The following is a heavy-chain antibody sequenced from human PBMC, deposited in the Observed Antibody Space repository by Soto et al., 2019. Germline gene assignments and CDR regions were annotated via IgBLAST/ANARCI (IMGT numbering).Heavy chain of an antibody. CDR2: IRSKANSYAT. CDR3: TTPYDFWSGYPGPLDY. D-gene: IGHD3-3*01. CDR1: GFTFSGSA. J-gene: IGHJ4*02. V-gene: IGHV3-73*01. Sequence: GGSLRLSCAASGFTFSGSAMHWVRQASGKGLEWVGRIRSKANSYATAYAASVKGRFTISRDDSKNTAYLQMNSLKTEDTAVYYCTTPYDFWSGYPGPLDYWGQGTLVTVSS.